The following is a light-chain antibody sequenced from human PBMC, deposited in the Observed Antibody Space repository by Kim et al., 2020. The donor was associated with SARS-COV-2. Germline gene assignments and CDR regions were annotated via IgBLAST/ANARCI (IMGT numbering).Light chain of an antibody. V-gene: IGKV1-17*03. Sequence: SVSVGYRVTITCRASQDISIFLAWFQQKPGKVPKRLIYATSSLQSGVPSRFSGSGSGTEYSLTISSLQPEDFATYYCLQHKSYPYTLGQGTKLEI. J-gene: IGKJ2*01. CDR3: LQHKSYPYT. CDR1: QDISIF. CDR2: ATS.